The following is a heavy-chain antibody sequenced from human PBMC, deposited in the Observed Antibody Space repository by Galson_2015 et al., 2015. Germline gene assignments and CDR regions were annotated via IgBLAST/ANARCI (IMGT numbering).Heavy chain of an antibody. CDR3: ARARPGIVVGRVYYYYGMDV. V-gene: IGHV1-3*01. Sequence: SVKVSCKASGYTFTSYAMHWVRQAPGQRLEWMGWINAGNGNTKYSQKFQGRVTITRDTSASTAYMELSSLRSEDTAVYYCARARPGIVVGRVYYYYGMDVWGQGTTVTVSS. CDR1: GYTFTSYA. D-gene: IGHD6-19*01. CDR2: INAGNGNT. J-gene: IGHJ6*02.